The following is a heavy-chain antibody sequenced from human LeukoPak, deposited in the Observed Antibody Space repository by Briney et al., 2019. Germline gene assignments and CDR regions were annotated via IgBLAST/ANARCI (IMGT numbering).Heavy chain of an antibody. V-gene: IGHV3-7*03. D-gene: IGHD6-13*01. J-gene: IGHJ4*02. CDR1: GFTFSSYW. Sequence: GGSLRLSCAASGFTFSSYWMSWVRQAPGKGLEWVANINEDGSVKHYVDSVKGRFTISRDNAKNSVYLHMNSLRAEDTAVYYCATSAAAAGTEWGQGILVTVSS. CDR3: ATSAAAAGTE. CDR2: INEDGSVK.